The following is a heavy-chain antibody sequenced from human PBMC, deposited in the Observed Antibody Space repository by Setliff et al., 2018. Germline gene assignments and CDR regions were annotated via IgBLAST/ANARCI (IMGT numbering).Heavy chain of an antibody. Sequence: GASVKVSCKTSGYTFNDYGIAWVRQAPGQGLEWMGWISPHTGNTYYTPSLHGRVTLTTDTSTSTAYMELRSLGSDDTAVYYCSRLVRFCTRTSCQKLSGGEFWGQGTLVTVSS. J-gene: IGHJ4*02. V-gene: IGHV1-18*01. D-gene: IGHD2-2*01. CDR2: ISPHTGNT. CDR3: SRLVRFCTRTSCQKLSGGEF. CDR1: GYTFNDYG.